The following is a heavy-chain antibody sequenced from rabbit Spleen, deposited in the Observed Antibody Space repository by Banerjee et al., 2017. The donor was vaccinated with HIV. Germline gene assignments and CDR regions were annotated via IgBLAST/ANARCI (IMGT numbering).Heavy chain of an antibody. CDR2: IDPLFDNT. D-gene: IGHD8-1*01. CDR1: GFDFSSYG. J-gene: IGHJ6*01. CDR3: ARDGAGGSYFAL. V-gene: IGHV1S47*01. Sequence: QQQLVESGGGLVQPGGSLKLSCKASGFDFSSYGVSWVRQAPGKGLEWIGYIDPLFDNTYYANWVNGRFSISRENTHNTLYLQMTSLTAADTATYFCARDGAGGSYFALWGQGTLVTVS.